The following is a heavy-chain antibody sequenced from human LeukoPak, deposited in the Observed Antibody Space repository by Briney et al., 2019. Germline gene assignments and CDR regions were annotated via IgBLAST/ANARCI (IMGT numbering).Heavy chain of an antibody. CDR1: GYTFTGYY. V-gene: IGHV1-2*02. J-gene: IGHJ5*02. Sequence: ASVKVSCKASGYTFTGYYMHWVRQAPGQGLEWMGWINPNSGGTNHAQKFQGRVTMTRDTSISTAYMELSRLRSDDTAVYYCARGIGGSHGWFDPWGQGTLVTVSS. CDR3: ARGIGGSHGWFDP. CDR2: INPNSGGT. D-gene: IGHD1-26*01.